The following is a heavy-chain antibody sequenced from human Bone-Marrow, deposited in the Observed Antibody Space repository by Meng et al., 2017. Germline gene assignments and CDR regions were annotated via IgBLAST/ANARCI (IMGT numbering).Heavy chain of an antibody. V-gene: IGHV3-48*03. Sequence: GGSLRLSCAASGFTFSSYEMNWVRQAPGKGLEWVSYISSSGSTIYYADSVKGRFTISRDNAKNSLYLQMNSLRAEDTAVYYCARGGADYDILTGYYILEFRDPLVGYFDYWGQGTLVTVSS. D-gene: IGHD3-9*01. J-gene: IGHJ4*02. CDR2: ISSSGSTI. CDR1: GFTFSSYE. CDR3: ARGGADYDILTGYYILEFRDPLVGYFDY.